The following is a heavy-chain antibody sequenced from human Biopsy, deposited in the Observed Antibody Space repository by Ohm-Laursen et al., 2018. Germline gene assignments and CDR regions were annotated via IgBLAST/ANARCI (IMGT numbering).Heavy chain of an antibody. CDR1: GASITSYY. Sequence: GTLPLTCTVSGASITSYYWSWIRQPAEKGLEWIGHTYKGGNTNHNPSLKGRVSMSVDTSKNQLSLTLRSVTAADTAVYYCARDLPSSYYYAMDVWGQGTTVTVSS. V-gene: IGHV4-4*07. CDR3: ARDLPSSYYYAMDV. J-gene: IGHJ6*02. CDR2: TYKGGNT.